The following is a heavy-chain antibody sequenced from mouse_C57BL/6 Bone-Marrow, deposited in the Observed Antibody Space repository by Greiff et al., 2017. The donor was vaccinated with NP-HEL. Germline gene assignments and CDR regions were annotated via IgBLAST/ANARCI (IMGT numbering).Heavy chain of an antibody. J-gene: IGHJ2*01. Sequence: EVKLQESGGGLVKPGGSLKLSCAASGFTFSSYTMSWVRQTPEKRLEWVATISGGGGNTYYPDSVKGRFTISRDNAKNTLYLQMSSLRSEDTALYYCARELGLYYFDYWGQGTTLTVSS. V-gene: IGHV5-9*01. CDR1: GFTFSSYT. D-gene: IGHD4-1*01. CDR3: ARELGLYYFDY. CDR2: ISGGGGNT.